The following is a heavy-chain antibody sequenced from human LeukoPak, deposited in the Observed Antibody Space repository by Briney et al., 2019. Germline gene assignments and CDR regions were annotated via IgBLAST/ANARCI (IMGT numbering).Heavy chain of an antibody. J-gene: IGHJ4*02. CDR2: IYYSGST. D-gene: IGHD6-19*01. CDR1: GGSISSYY. CDR3: ARDSGIAVAGGFDY. V-gene: IGHV4-59*01. Sequence: PSETLSLTCTVSGGSISSYYWSWIRQPPGKGLEWIGYIYYSGSTNYNPSLKSRVTISVDTSKNQFSLKLSSVTAADTAVYYCARDSGIAVAGGFDYWGQGTLVTVSS.